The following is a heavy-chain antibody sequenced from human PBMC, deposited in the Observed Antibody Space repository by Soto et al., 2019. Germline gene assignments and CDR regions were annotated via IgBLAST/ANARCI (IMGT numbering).Heavy chain of an antibody. Sequence: PSEPLSLTCTVSGCSIISSSYYWGWIRKPPGKGLEWIGYIYYSGSTYYNPSLKSRVTISVDTSKNQFSLKLSSVTAADTAVYYCARDRRTVTTYGYYYGMDVWGQGTTVTVSS. CDR2: IYYSGST. CDR1: GCSIISSSYY. J-gene: IGHJ6*02. D-gene: IGHD4-17*01. V-gene: IGHV4-30-4*08. CDR3: ARDRRTVTTYGYYYGMDV.